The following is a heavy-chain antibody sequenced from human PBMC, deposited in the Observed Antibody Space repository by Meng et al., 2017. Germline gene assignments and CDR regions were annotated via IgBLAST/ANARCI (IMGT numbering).Heavy chain of an antibody. CDR1: AYTLSSDG. CDR2: INTYNGKT. J-gene: IGHJ4*02. D-gene: IGHD2-2*01. Sequence: QVQLVQSEAEVRKPGASVTVSCDASAYTLSSDGFSWVRQAPGQGLEWLGWINTYNGKTDYAHKFQDRVTLTTDTFTNTAYMELRSLRSDDTAVYYCATRGNPYLNCWGQGTLVTVSS. V-gene: IGHV1-18*01. CDR3: ATRGNPYLNC.